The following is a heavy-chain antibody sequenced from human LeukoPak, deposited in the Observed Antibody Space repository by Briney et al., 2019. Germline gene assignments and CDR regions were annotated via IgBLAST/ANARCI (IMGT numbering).Heavy chain of an antibody. J-gene: IGHJ4*02. Sequence: ASVKVSCKASGYTFTSYGISWVRQAPGQGLEWMGWMNPNSGNTGYAQKFQGRVTMTRNTSISTAYMELSSLRSEDTAVYYCARVPLTPTPRPRLYYFDYWGQGTLVTVSS. CDR3: ARVPLTPTPRPRLYYFDY. CDR2: MNPNSGNT. D-gene: IGHD3-9*01. V-gene: IGHV1-8*02. CDR1: GYTFTSYG.